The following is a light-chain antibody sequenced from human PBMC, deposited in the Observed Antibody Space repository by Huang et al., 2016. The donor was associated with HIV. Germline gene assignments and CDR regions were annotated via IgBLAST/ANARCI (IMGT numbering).Light chain of an antibody. CDR2: DAS. J-gene: IGKJ4*01. CDR3: QQRSNWPPLT. CDR1: PSVSSY. V-gene: IGKV3-11*01. Sequence: IVLTQSPATLSLSPGERATLSCRASPSVSSYFAWYQQSPGQAPRLLIYDASNRATGIPARFGGSGSGTDFTLTISSLEPDDFAVYYCQQRSNWPPLTFGGGTKVEIK.